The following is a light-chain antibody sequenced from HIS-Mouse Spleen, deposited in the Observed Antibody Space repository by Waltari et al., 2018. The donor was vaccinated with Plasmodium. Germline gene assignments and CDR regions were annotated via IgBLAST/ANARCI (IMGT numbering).Light chain of an antibody. Sequence: QSALTQPASVSVSPGPSITLSLPGTSCVLGTHNLVSWYQQHPGKAPKLMIYEGSKRPSGVSNRFSGSKSGNTASLTISGLQAEDEADYYCCSYAGSSTLVFGGGTKLTVL. CDR3: CSYAGSSTLV. CDR2: EGS. V-gene: IGLV2-23*01. J-gene: IGLJ3*02. CDR1: SCVLGTHNL.